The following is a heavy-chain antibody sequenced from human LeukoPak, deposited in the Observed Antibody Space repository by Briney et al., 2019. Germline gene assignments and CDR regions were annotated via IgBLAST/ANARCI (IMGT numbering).Heavy chain of an antibody. D-gene: IGHD3-10*01. CDR1: GYTFTGYY. V-gene: IGHV1-2*02. Sequence: ASVKVSCKASGYTFTGYYMHWVRQAPGQGREGMGWINPNSGGTNYAQKFQGRVTMTRDTSISTAYMELSRLRSDDTAVYYCASGAWFGEFHPLDYWGQGTLVTVSS. CDR2: INPNSGGT. J-gene: IGHJ4*02. CDR3: ASGAWFGEFHPLDY.